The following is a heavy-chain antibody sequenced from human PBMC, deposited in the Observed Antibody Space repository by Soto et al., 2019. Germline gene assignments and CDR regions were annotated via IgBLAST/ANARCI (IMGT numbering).Heavy chain of an antibody. D-gene: IGHD6-19*01. CDR3: ARTSLGAVAGTTIDY. CDR1: GYTFTSYG. CDR2: ISAYNGNT. J-gene: IGHJ4*02. V-gene: IGHV1-18*01. Sequence: ASVKVSCKASGYTFTSYGISWVRQAPGQGLEWMGWISAYNGNTNYAQKLQGRVTMTTDTSTSTAYMELRSLRSDDTAVYYCARTSLGAVAGTTIDYWGQGTLVTVSS.